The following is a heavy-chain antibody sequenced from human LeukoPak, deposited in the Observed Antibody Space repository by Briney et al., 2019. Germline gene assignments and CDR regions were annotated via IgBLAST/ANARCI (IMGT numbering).Heavy chain of an antibody. CDR2: IYYSGST. D-gene: IGHD6-19*01. V-gene: IGHV4-59*01. J-gene: IGHJ4*02. CDR3: ARAPTWQWLAHFDY. Sequence: SETLSLTCTVSGGSISSYYWSWIRQPPGKGLEWIGYIYYSGSTNYNPSLKSRVTISVDTSKNQFSLKLSSVTAADTAVYYCARAPTWQWLAHFDYWGQGTLVTVSS. CDR1: GGSISSYY.